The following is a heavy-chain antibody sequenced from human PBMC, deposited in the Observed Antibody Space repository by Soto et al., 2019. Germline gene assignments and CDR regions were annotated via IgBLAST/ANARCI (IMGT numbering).Heavy chain of an antibody. Sequence: PSETLSLTCTVSGGSISSYYWSWIRQPAGKGLEWIGRIYTSGSTNYNPSLKSRVTMSVDTSKNQFSLKLSSVTAADTAVYYCAREYYYDSSGYHGTVFDYWGQGTLVTSPQ. CDR2: IYTSGST. CDR1: GGSISSYY. J-gene: IGHJ4*02. D-gene: IGHD3-22*01. V-gene: IGHV4-4*07. CDR3: AREYYYDSSGYHGTVFDY.